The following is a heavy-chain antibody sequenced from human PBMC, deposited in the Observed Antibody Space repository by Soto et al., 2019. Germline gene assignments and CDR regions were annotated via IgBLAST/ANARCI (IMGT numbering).Heavy chain of an antibody. Sequence: QVQLVESGGGVVQPGRSLRLSCAASGFTFSSYGMHWVRQAPGKGLEWVAVISYDGSNKYCADSVKGRFTISRDNSKNTLYLQMNSLRAEDTAVYYCAKSPGGEGYYGMDVWGQGTTVTVSS. V-gene: IGHV3-30*18. D-gene: IGHD2-21*01. CDR1: GFTFSSYG. CDR2: ISYDGSNK. J-gene: IGHJ6*02. CDR3: AKSPGGEGYYGMDV.